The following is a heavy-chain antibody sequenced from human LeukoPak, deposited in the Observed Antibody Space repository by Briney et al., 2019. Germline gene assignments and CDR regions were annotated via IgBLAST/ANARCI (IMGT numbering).Heavy chain of an antibody. CDR2: IYHSGST. CDR1: GGSISSSNW. CDR3: ARAPRESSSWYNWFDP. V-gene: IGHV4-4*02. J-gene: IGHJ5*02. Sequence: SGTLSLTCAVSGGSISSSNWWSWVRPPPGKGLEWIGEIYHSGSTNYNPSLKSRVTISVDKSKNQFSLKLSSVTAADTAVYYCARAPRESSSWYNWFDPWGQGTLVTVSS. D-gene: IGHD6-13*01.